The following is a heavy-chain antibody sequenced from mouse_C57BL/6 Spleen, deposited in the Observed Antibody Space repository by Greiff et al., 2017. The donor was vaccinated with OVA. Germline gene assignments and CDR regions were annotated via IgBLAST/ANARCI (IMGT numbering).Heavy chain of an antibody. CDR3: ARVEFGFTTVLDY. CDR1: GYTFTSYW. Sequence: QVQLQQPGAELVKPGASVTLSCKASGYTFTSYWMHWVKQRPGQGLEWIGMIHPNSGSTNYNEKFKSKATLTVDKSSSTAYMQLSSLTSEDSAVYYCARVEFGFTTVLDYWGQGTTLTVSS. J-gene: IGHJ2*01. D-gene: IGHD1-1*01. CDR2: IHPNSGST. V-gene: IGHV1-64*01.